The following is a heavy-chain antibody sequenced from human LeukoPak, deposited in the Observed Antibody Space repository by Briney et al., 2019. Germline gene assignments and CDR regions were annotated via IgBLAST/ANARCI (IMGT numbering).Heavy chain of an antibody. CDR3: ASPGYSYGADY. CDR2: ISSSSSYI. J-gene: IGHJ4*02. Sequence: GGSLRLSCAASGFTFSSYSMNWVRQAPGKGLEWVSSISSSSSYIYYADSVKGRFTISRDNAKNSLYLQMNSLRAEDTAVYYCASPGYSYGADYWGQGTLVTVSS. V-gene: IGHV3-21*01. D-gene: IGHD5-18*01. CDR1: GFTFSSYS.